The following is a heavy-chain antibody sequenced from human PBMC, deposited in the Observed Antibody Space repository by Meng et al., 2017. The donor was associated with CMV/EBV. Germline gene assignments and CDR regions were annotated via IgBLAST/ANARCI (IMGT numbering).Heavy chain of an antibody. D-gene: IGHD1-26*01. J-gene: IGHJ6*02. V-gene: IGHV1-8*03. CDR3: ARGHGSVSYSYYYYGIDV. CDR2: MSPNSGNT. CDR1: GYTFITYD. Sequence: ASVKVSCKASGYTFITYDINWVRQATGQGLEWMGRMSPNSGNTAYAQKFQGRVTITRKTSISTAYMELSSLRSEDTAVYYCARGHGSVSYSYYYYGIDVWGQGTTVTVSS.